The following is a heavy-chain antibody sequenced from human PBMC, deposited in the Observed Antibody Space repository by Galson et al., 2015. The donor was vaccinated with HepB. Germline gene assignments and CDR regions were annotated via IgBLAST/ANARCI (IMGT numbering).Heavy chain of an antibody. J-gene: IGHJ6*02. CDR3: ARDSGCGGDCYLSFNYYYYGMDV. D-gene: IGHD2-21*02. Sequence: SLRLSCAASGFTFSSYAMHWVRQAPGKGLEWVAVISYDGSNKYYADSVKGRFTISRDNSKNTLYLQMNSLRAEDTAVYYCARDSGCGGDCYLSFNYYYYGMDVWGQGTTVTVSS. CDR2: ISYDGSNK. V-gene: IGHV3-30*04. CDR1: GFTFSSYA.